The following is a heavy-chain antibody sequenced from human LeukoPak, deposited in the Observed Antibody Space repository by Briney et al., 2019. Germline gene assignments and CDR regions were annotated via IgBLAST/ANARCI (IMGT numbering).Heavy chain of an antibody. CDR3: AKEQRLYDSSCYYAWYFDL. CDR1: GFTFDDYA. V-gene: IGHV3-43D*03. D-gene: IGHD3-22*01. CDR2: ISWDGGNT. J-gene: IGHJ2*01. Sequence: GGSLRLSCAASGFTFDDYAMHWVRQAPGKGLEWVSLISWDGGNTYYTDSVKGRFTISRDNAKNSLYLQMNSLRAEDMALYYCAKEQRLYDSSCYYAWYFDLWGRGTLVTVSS.